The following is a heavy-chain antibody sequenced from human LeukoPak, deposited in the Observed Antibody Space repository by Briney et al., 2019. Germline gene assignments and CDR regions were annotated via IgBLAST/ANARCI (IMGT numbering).Heavy chain of an antibody. Sequence: GGSLRLSCAASGFTVSSYAMSWVRQAAGKWLEWVLAISSSGANTYYADSVKGRFTISRDNSKNTLYLQMNSLSAEDTGVYYCATRQMGSYYDYWGQGTLVTVSS. CDR3: ATRQMGSYYDY. V-gene: IGHV3-23*01. CDR1: GFTVSSYA. J-gene: IGHJ4*02. D-gene: IGHD3-10*01. CDR2: ISSSGANT.